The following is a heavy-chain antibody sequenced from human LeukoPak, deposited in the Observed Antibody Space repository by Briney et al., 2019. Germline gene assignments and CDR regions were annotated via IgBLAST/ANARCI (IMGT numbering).Heavy chain of an antibody. Sequence: PGGSLRLSCEASGFSFSSYWMSWVRQAPGKGLEWVANINEDGSEKYYVESVKGRFTMSRDNAKNSLYLQMDSLRAEDTAVYYCARDGPHYDFWSGPAYWGQGTLVTVSS. CDR3: ARDGPHYDFWSGPAY. V-gene: IGHV3-7*05. D-gene: IGHD3-3*01. CDR1: GFSFSSYW. J-gene: IGHJ4*02. CDR2: INEDGSEK.